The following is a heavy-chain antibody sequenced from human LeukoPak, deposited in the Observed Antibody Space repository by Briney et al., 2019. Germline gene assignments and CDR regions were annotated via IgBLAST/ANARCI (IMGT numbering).Heavy chain of an antibody. J-gene: IGHJ6*02. D-gene: IGHD2-2*01. Sequence: ASVKVSCKVSGYTLTELSMHWVRQAPGKGLGWMGGFDPEDGETIYAQKFQGRVTMTEDTSTDTAYMELSSLRSEDTAVYYCATDVDCSSTSCRDYYGMDVWGQGTTVTVSS. CDR3: ATDVDCSSTSCRDYYGMDV. CDR1: GYTLTELS. CDR2: FDPEDGET. V-gene: IGHV1-24*01.